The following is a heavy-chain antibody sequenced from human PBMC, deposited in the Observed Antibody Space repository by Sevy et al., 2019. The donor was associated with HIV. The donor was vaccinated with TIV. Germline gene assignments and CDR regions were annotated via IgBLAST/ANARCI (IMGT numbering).Heavy chain of an antibody. CDR2: ISGIGSTK. Sequence: GGSLRLSCAASGFTFSNYYMSWIRQAPGKGLEWVSNISGIGSTKYYADSVKGRFTISRDNAKNSLYLQMNSLRAEYTAVYYCTRGPRDYYDYSGNYYYYGMDVWGQGTTVTVSS. V-gene: IGHV3-11*01. CDR1: GFTFSNYY. CDR3: TRGPRDYYDYSGNYYYYGMDV. J-gene: IGHJ6*02. D-gene: IGHD3-22*01.